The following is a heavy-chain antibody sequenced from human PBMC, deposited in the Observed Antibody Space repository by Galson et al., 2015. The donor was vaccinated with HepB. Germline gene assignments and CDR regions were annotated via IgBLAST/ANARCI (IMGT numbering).Heavy chain of an antibody. CDR3: STGVPLRGYCSSTSCYTPDC. D-gene: IGHD2-2*02. J-gene: IGHJ4*02. Sequence: SLRLSCAASGFTFSNAWMSWVRQAPGRGLEWVGRIKSITDGGTIEYAAPVKGRFTISRDDSKDTLYLQMNSLKTEDTAVYYCSTGVPLRGYCSSTSCYTPDCWGQGTLVTVSS. V-gene: IGHV3-15*01. CDR2: IKSITDGGTI. CDR1: GFTFSNAW.